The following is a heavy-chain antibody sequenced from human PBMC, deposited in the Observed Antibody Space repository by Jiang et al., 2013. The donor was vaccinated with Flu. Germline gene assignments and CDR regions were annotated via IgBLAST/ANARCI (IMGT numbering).Heavy chain of an antibody. CDR3: TRTQYSGSYNWFDS. D-gene: IGHD1-26*01. Sequence: GLVWISRINTDGSVTTYADSVQGRFIISRDNVKNTVYLQMSSVRAEDTAIYYCTRTQYSGSYNWFDSWGQGTLVTVSS. CDR2: INTDGSVT. V-gene: IGHV3-74*01. J-gene: IGHJ5*01.